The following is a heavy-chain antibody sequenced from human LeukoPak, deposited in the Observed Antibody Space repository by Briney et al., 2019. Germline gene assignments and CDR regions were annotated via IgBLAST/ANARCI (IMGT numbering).Heavy chain of an antibody. Sequence: PSQTLSLTCTVSGNSISSGDYYWSWIRQPAGKGLEWIGRIYTSGSTNYNPSLKSRVTISGDTSKNQFSLRLSSVTAADTAVYYCARASYSYDINGWVPFDYWGQGTLVTVSS. CDR2: IYTSGST. V-gene: IGHV4-61*02. D-gene: IGHD3-22*01. CDR3: ARASYSYDINGWVPFDY. J-gene: IGHJ4*02. CDR1: GNSISSGDYY.